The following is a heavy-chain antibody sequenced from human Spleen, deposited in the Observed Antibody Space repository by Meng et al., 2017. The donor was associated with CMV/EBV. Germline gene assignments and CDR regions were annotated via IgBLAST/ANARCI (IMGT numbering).Heavy chain of an antibody. CDR1: GGTFCSYA. V-gene: IGHV1-69*05. D-gene: IGHD3/OR15-3a*01. CDR2: IIPIFGTA. CDR3: ASSFGTGYYPDY. J-gene: IGHJ4*02. Sequence: SVKVSCKASGGTFCSYAISWVRQAPGQGLEWMGGIIPIFGTANYAQKFQGRVTITTDESTSTAYMELSSLRSEDTALYYCASSFGTGYYPDYWGQGTLVTVSS.